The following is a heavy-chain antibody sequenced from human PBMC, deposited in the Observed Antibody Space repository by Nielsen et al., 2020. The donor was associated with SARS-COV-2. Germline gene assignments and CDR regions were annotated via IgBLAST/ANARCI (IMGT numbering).Heavy chain of an antibody. CDR3: AKDDVVRGDAYDI. Sequence: GESLKISCTVSGFTFSSYAMSWVRQAPGKGLEWVSAISGSGGSTYYADSVKGRFSISRDNSRNTLYLQMNSLRVEDTAIYFCAKDDVVRGDAYDIWGQGTVVTVSS. J-gene: IGHJ3*02. V-gene: IGHV3-23*01. CDR1: GFTFSSYA. D-gene: IGHD3-10*01. CDR2: ISGSGGST.